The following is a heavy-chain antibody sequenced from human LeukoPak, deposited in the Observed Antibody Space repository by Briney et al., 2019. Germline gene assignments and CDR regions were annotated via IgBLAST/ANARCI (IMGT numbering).Heavy chain of an antibody. Sequence: SQTLSLTCTVSGGSISSGGYYWRWIRQHPGTGLEWIGYIYYSGSTYYNPSLKSRVTISVDTSKNQFSLKLSSVTAADTAVYYCARCEALDYGDYQYYFDYWGQGTLVTVSS. V-gene: IGHV4-31*03. D-gene: IGHD4-17*01. J-gene: IGHJ4*02. CDR1: GGSISSGGYY. CDR3: ARCEALDYGDYQYYFDY. CDR2: IYYSGST.